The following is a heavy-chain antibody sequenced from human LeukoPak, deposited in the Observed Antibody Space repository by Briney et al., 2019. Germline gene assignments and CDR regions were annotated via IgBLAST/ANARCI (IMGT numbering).Heavy chain of an antibody. J-gene: IGHJ4*02. CDR1: TVSISGSY. CDR2: ISDTGSK. CDR3: ARHKRDFWSGPEFDD. V-gene: IGHV4-59*08. D-gene: IGHD3-3*01. Sequence: PSETLSLTCTVSTVSISGSYWSWIRQPPGKGLEWIGYISDTGSKNYNPSLRSRLTLSGDTSKNQFSLQVTFVTAADTAVYYCARHKRDFWSGPEFDDWGQGTLVTVSP.